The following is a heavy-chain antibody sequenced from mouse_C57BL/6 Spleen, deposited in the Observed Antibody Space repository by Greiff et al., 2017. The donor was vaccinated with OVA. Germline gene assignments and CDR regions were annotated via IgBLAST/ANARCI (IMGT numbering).Heavy chain of an antibody. V-gene: IGHV1-69*01. CDR1: GYTFTSYW. D-gene: IGHD1-1*01. J-gene: IGHJ3*01. CDR2: IDPSDSYT. Sequence: VQLQQSGAELVMPGASVKLSCKASGYTFTSYWMHWVKQRPGQGLEWIGEIDPSDSYTNYNQKFKGKSTLTVDKSSSTAYMQLSSLTSEDSAVYYCARTDYGSSYVFAYWGQGTLVTVSA. CDR3: ARTDYGSSYVFAY.